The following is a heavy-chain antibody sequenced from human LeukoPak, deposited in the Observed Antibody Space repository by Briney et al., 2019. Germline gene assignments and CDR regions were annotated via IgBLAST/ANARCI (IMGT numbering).Heavy chain of an antibody. D-gene: IGHD4-4*01. CDR2: INHSGST. CDR1: GGSFSVYY. V-gene: IGHV4-34*01. J-gene: IGHJ4*02. CDR3: ARHDYSNYVKDY. Sequence: PSETLSLTCAVYGGSFSVYYWSWIRQPPGKGLEWIGEINHSGSTNYNPSLKSRVTISVDTSKNQFSLKLSSVTAADTAVYYCARHDYSNYVKDYWGQGTLVTVSS.